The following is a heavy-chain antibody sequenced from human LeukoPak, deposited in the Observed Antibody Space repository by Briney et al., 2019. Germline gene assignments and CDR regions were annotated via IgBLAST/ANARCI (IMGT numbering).Heavy chain of an antibody. V-gene: IGHV4-39*01. CDR2: FYYSGST. J-gene: IGHJ4*02. CDR1: GGSISSSSYY. Sequence: SETLSLTCTVSGGSISSSSYYWGWIRRPRGRGLEWIGGFYYSGSTYYNPSLKSRVTISVDTSKNQFSLKLSSVTAADTAVYYCARHGIAVAGGTYYFDYWGQGTLVTVSS. CDR3: ARHGIAVAGGTYYFDY. D-gene: IGHD6-19*01.